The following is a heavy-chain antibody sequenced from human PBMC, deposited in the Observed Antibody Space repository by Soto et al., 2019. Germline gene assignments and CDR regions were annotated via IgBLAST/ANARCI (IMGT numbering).Heavy chain of an antibody. Sequence: SETLSLTCAVYGGSFSGYYWSWIRQPPGKGLEWIGEINHSGSTNYNPSLKSRVTISVDTSKNQFSLKLSSVTAADTAVYYCARGLLRFLEWLSHYNWFDPWGQGTLVTVSS. CDR2: INHSGST. J-gene: IGHJ5*02. D-gene: IGHD3-3*01. CDR3: ARGLLRFLEWLSHYNWFDP. V-gene: IGHV4-34*01. CDR1: GGSFSGYY.